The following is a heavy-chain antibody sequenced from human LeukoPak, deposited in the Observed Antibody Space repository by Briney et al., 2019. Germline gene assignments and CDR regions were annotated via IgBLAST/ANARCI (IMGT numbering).Heavy chain of an antibody. J-gene: IGHJ3*02. Sequence: ASVKVSCKASEYTFIGYYMHWVRQAPGQGLEWMGWINPNSGGTNYAQKFQGRVTMTRDTSISTAYMELSRLRSDDTAVYSCATSSRGGNSFDIWGQGTMVTVSS. CDR1: EYTFIGYY. D-gene: IGHD6-19*01. V-gene: IGHV1-2*02. CDR3: ATSSRGGNSFDI. CDR2: INPNSGGT.